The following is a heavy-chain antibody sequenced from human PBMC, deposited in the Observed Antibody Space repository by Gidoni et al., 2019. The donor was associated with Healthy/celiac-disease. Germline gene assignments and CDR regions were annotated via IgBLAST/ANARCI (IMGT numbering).Heavy chain of an antibody. CDR1: GFTYSNAW. CDR2: IKIKTDGRTT. CDR3: TTIGYGDYIDY. V-gene: IGHV3-15*01. Sequence: EVQRVESGGGLVKPGGSLRLSCAASGFTYSNAWMSWVRQAPVKGMGLVGRIKIKTDGRTTDYAAPVKGRFTISRDDSKNTLYLQMNSLKTEDTAVYYCTTIGYGDYIDYWGQGTLVTVSS. J-gene: IGHJ4*02. D-gene: IGHD4-17*01.